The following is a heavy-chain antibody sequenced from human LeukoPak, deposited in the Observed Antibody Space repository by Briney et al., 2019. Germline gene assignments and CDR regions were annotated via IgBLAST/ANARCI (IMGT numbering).Heavy chain of an antibody. D-gene: IGHD2-2*01. CDR1: GYTFTSYY. Sequence: ASVKVSCTASGYTFTSYYLHWVRQAPGQGLEWMGLINPSGSSTSNTQKFQGRVTMTRDTSTSTVYMELSSLRSEGTAVYYCARGYCYNSNCYGNFDFWGQGTLVTVSS. CDR3: ARGYCYNSNCYGNFDF. CDR2: INPSGSST. J-gene: IGHJ4*02. V-gene: IGHV1-46*01.